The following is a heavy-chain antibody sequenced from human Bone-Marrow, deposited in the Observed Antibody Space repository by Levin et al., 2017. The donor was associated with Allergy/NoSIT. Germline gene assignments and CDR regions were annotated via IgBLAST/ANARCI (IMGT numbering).Heavy chain of an antibody. J-gene: IGHJ6*02. V-gene: IGHV3-53*01. Sequence: SCEASGFSVNSYYMNWVRQAPGRGLEWVSLIRNTGGTEYADSVKGRFTISRDNSKNTVYLQMDTLRVEDTAVYYCAREHYYQMDVWGQGTTVTVSS. CDR3: AREHYYQMDV. CDR2: IRNTGGT. CDR1: GFSVNSYY.